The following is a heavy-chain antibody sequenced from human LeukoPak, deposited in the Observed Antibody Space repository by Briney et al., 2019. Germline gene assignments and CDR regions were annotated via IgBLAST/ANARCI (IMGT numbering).Heavy chain of an antibody. Sequence: SETLSLTCTVSGGSISSYYWSWIRQPAGKGLEWIGRIHTTGGTRYNPSPKSRITMSVDASKNQISLKLSSVTAADTAMYYCARDLALGYCPSSSCSSPLFDYWGQGTLVTVSS. CDR1: GGSISSYY. J-gene: IGHJ4*02. D-gene: IGHD2-2*01. CDR2: IHTTGGT. V-gene: IGHV4-4*07. CDR3: ARDLALGYCPSSSCSSPLFDY.